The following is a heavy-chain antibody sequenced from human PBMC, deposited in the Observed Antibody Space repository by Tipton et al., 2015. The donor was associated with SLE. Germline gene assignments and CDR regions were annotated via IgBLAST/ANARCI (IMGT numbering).Heavy chain of an antibody. Sequence: TLSLTCTVSGGSISNSIYYWNWIRQPPGRGLEWIGTIFYTGSTYYKSSLKSRVTISVDTSKNQFSLKLSSMTAADTAVYYCARGLNKGNPFFGYWGQGTLVTVSS. CDR2: IFYTGST. CDR3: ARGLNKGNPFFGY. J-gene: IGHJ4*02. CDR1: GGSISNSIYY. V-gene: IGHV4-39*07. D-gene: IGHD2/OR15-2a*01.